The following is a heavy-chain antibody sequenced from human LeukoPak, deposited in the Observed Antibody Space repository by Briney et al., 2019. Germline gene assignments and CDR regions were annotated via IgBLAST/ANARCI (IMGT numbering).Heavy chain of an antibody. D-gene: IGHD3-10*01. J-gene: IGHJ4*02. CDR3: ARDAGPPIITPPRYFDY. CDR2: ISAYNGNT. Sequence: GASVKVSCKASGYTFTSYGICWVRQAPGQGLEWMGWISAYNGNTNYAQKLQGRVTMTTDTSTSTAYMELRSLRSDDTAVYYCARDAGPPIITPPRYFDYWGQGTLVTVSS. V-gene: IGHV1-18*01. CDR1: GYTFTSYG.